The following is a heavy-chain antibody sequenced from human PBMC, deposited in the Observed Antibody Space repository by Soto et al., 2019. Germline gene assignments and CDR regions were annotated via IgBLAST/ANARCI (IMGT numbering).Heavy chain of an antibody. Sequence: QVQLVQSGAEVKKLGASVKVSCKASGYTFTAYYIHWVRQAPGQGLEWDGWINPNSGDTNYAQRFQGWVTMTGDTSVSTAYMDLTRLRSDDTAVYYCARGGYTYGYGLDYWGQGTLVTVSS. CDR1: GYTFTAYY. V-gene: IGHV1-2*04. CDR3: ARGGYTYGYGLDY. CDR2: INPNSGDT. J-gene: IGHJ4*02. D-gene: IGHD5-18*01.